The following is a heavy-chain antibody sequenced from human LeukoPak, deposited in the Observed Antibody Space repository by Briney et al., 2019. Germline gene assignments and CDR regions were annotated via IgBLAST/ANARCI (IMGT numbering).Heavy chain of an antibody. CDR1: GGTFSSYA. Sequence: GASVKVSCKASGGTFSSYAISWVRQAPGQGLEWMGRIIPILGIANYAQKFQGRVTITADKSTSTAYMELSSLRAEDTAVYYCAKVFYQYSSSRTMYYFDYWGQGTLVTVSS. V-gene: IGHV1-69*04. CDR3: AKVFYQYSSSRTMYYFDY. D-gene: IGHD6-6*01. J-gene: IGHJ4*02. CDR2: IIPILGIA.